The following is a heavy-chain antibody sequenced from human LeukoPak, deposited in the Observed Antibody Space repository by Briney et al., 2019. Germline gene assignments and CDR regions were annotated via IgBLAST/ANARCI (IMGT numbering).Heavy chain of an antibody. D-gene: IGHD3-22*01. CDR1: GGTFSSYA. V-gene: IGHV1-69*05. Sequence: SVKVSCKASGGTFSSYAISWVRQAPGQGLEWMGGIIPIFGTANYAQKFQGRVTITTDESTSTAYMELSSLRSEDTAVYYCARERYYDSSGYYLGLDYWGQGTLVTVPS. CDR3: ARERYYDSSGYYLGLDY. J-gene: IGHJ4*02. CDR2: IIPIFGTA.